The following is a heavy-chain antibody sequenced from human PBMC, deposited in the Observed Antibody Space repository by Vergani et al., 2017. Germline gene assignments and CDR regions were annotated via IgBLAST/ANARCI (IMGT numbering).Heavy chain of an antibody. V-gene: IGHV1-69*12. CDR2: LIPIFGTA. CDR3: AREGFYDNIRGTYRPPSYYGMGV. D-gene: IGHD3-16*02. CDR1: GGTFSSYA. Sequence: QVQLVQSGAEVKKPGSSVKVSCKASGGTFSSYAISWVRQAPGQGLEWMGGLIPIFGTANYAQKFQGRVTITADESTSTAYMELRSLTFDDTAVYYCAREGFYDNIRGTYRPPSYYGMGVWGQGTKVTVAS. J-gene: IGHJ6*02.